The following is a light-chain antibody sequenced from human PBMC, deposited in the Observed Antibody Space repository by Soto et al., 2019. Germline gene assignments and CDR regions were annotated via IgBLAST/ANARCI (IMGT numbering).Light chain of an antibody. CDR1: QSVSNK. V-gene: IGKV3-15*01. Sequence: EIVMTQSPVTLSVSPGERATLSCRASQSVSNKLAWYQQKPGQAPRLLIYGASTRATGIPARFSGSGSGTEFTLSISSLQSEDFAVYYCQQYNNWPQTFGQGTKLEIK. CDR3: QQYNNWPQT. J-gene: IGKJ2*01. CDR2: GAS.